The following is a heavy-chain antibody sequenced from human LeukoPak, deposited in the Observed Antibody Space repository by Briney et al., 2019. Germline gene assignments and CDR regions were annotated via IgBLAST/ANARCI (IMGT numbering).Heavy chain of an antibody. CDR2: INHNGEAI. CDR3: ARDYDWALDF. Sequence: GGSLRLSCAASGFPFSSRVMSWVRQAPGKGLEWIAYINHNGEAIYYPEFVKGRFVISRDNAKNTLFLQMNDLRDEDTAVYYCARDYDWALDFWGQGTRVTVSS. CDR1: GFPFSSRV. D-gene: IGHD3-9*01. V-gene: IGHV3-48*02. J-gene: IGHJ4*02.